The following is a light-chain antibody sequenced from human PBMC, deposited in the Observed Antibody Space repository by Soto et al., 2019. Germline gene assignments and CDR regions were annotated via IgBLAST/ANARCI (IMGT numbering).Light chain of an antibody. CDR2: DVT. J-gene: IGLJ2*01. CDR1: SSDVGRYNY. V-gene: IGLV2-14*03. CDR3: HSFIKSSPYVA. Sequence: QSVLTQPASVSGSPGQSITISCTGTSSDVGRYNYVSWYQHHPGKAPKLIIYDVTNRPSGVSSRFSGSKSGSTASLTISGLQAEDEADYYCHSFIKSSPYVAFGGGTKLTVL.